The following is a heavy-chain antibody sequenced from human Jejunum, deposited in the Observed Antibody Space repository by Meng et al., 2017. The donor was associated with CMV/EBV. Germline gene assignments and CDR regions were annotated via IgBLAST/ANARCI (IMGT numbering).Heavy chain of an antibody. CDR1: TFSIYP. V-gene: IGHV3-30-3*01. D-gene: IGHD2-2*01. CDR2: ISYDGGNE. Sequence: TFSIYPMHWVRQAPGKGLEWVAVISYDGGNEYYADSVKGRFTVSRDNSKNTLYLQMNSLRPDDTAVYYCARDRTSVIVPAAILYWGQGTRVTVSS. J-gene: IGHJ4*02. CDR3: ARDRTSVIVPAAILY.